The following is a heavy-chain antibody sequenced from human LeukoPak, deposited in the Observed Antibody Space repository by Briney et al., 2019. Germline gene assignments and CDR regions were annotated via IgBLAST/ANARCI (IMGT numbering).Heavy chain of an antibody. CDR2: ISWNSGSI. CDR3: AKDKSGSYFSAFDI. J-gene: IGHJ3*02. CDR1: GFTFDDYA. D-gene: IGHD1-26*01. Sequence: PGRSLRLSCAASGFTFDDYAMHWVRRAPGKGLEWVSGISWNSGSIGYADSVKGRFTISRDNAKNSLYLQMNSLRAEDTALYYCAKDKSGSYFSAFDIWGQGTMVTVSS. V-gene: IGHV3-9*01.